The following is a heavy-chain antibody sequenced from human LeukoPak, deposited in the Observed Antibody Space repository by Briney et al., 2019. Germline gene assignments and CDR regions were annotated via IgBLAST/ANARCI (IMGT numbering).Heavy chain of an antibody. Sequence: GGSLRLSCAASGFTFTDYAMSWVRQAPGRGLEWVSVIYSGGYTYYAGSVKGRFTISRDNSKNTLYLQMNSLRAEDTAVYYCASAIGSIWYEFDYWGQGTLVTVSS. CDR2: IYSGGYT. CDR3: ASAIGSIWYEFDY. J-gene: IGHJ4*02. D-gene: IGHD6-13*01. CDR1: GFTFTDYA. V-gene: IGHV3-53*01.